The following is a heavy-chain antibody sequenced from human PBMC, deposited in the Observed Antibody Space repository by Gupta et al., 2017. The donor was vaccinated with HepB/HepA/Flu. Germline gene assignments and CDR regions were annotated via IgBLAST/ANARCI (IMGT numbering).Heavy chain of an antibody. D-gene: IGHD2-2*01. CDR1: GSTFNAHG. J-gene: IGHJ6*02. CDR3: AKHKGRFCSSTSCYDYGLDV. Sequence: EQLVESGGGVVQTGRSLSLSCAASGSTFNAHGMPWVRQPPGKGLEWVTLLSYDGTNTYYVDSVKGRFTISRDISKNTLYLQMNSLRPEDTAVYYCAKHKGRFCSSTSCYDYGLDVWGQGTTVIVSS. CDR2: LSYDGTNT. V-gene: IGHV3-30*18.